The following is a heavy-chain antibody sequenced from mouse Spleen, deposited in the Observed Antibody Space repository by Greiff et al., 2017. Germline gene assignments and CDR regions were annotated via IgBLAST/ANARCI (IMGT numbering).Heavy chain of an antibody. V-gene: IGHV5-6-2*01. D-gene: IGHD1-1*01. CDR3: ARHELRGAMDY. J-gene: IGHJ4*01. CDR2: INSNGGST. CDR1: GFTFSSYA. Sequence: EVQVVESGGGLVKPGGSLKLSCAASGFTFSSYAMSWVRQTPEKRLEWVAAINSNGGSTYYPDTVKDRFTISRDNAKNTLYLQMSSLRSEDTALYYCARHELRGAMDYWGQGTSVTVSS.